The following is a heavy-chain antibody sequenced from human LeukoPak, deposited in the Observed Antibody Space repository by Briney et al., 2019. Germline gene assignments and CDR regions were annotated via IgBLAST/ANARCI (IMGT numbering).Heavy chain of an antibody. V-gene: IGHV4-59*01. CDR2: IYYSGST. CDR1: GGSISSYY. Sequence: SETLSLTCTVSGGSISSYYWSWIRQPPGKGLEWIGYIYYSGSTNYIPSLKSRVTISVDTSKNQFSLKLSSVTAADTAVYYCARARGFLAAGAFDIWGQGTMVTVSS. J-gene: IGHJ3*02. D-gene: IGHD2-15*01. CDR3: ARARGFLAAGAFDI.